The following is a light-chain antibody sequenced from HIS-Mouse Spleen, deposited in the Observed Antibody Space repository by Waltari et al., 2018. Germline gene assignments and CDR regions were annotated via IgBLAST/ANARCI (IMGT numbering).Light chain of an antibody. CDR2: EDS. J-gene: IGLJ2*01. CDR1: ALPKKY. V-gene: IGLV3-10*01. Sequence: SYELTQPPSVSVSPGQTARITCSGDALPKKYAYWYQEKSGQAPLLGIYEDSKRPSGIPGGFSGSSSGTMATLTISGAQVEDEADYYCYSTDSSGNHRVFGGGTKLTVL. CDR3: YSTDSSGNHRV.